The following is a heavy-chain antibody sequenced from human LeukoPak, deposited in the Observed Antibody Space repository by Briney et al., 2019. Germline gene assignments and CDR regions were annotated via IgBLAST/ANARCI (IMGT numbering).Heavy chain of an antibody. CDR3: ATPPYDFWSGYQGDYFDY. Sequence: GASVKVSCKASGYTFTGYYTHWVRQAPGQGLEWMGWINPNSGGTNYAQKFQGRVTMTRDTSISTAYMELSRLRSDDTAVYYCATPPYDFWSGYQGDYFDYWGQGTLVTISS. CDR2: INPNSGGT. J-gene: IGHJ4*02. D-gene: IGHD3-3*01. V-gene: IGHV1-2*02. CDR1: GYTFTGYY.